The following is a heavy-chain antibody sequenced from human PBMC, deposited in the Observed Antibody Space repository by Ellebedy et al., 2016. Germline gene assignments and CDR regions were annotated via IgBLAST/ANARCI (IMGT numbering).Heavy chain of an antibody. J-gene: IGHJ3*02. CDR2: IDPSDSYT. Sequence: GGSLRLXXKGSGSSFTSYWISWVRQMPGKGLEWMGRIDPSDSYTNYSPSFQGHVTISADKSISTAYLQWSSLKASDTAMYYCARRSSYYYDSSGYYVDAFDIWGQGTMVTVSS. D-gene: IGHD3-22*01. CDR3: ARRSSYYYDSSGYYVDAFDI. CDR1: GSSFTSYW. V-gene: IGHV5-10-1*01.